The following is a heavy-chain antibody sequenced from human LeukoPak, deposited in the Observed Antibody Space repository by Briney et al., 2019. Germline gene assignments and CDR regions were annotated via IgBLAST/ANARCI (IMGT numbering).Heavy chain of an antibody. D-gene: IGHD3-10*01. V-gene: IGHV3-30*02. CDR1: GFTFSTHA. Sequence: HPGGSLRLSCASSGFTFSTHAMHWVRQAPGKGLEWVAFIWFDGSNRYYADSVKGRFTISRDNSKNTLYLQMNSLKTEDTAVYYCTTDEVLTMVRGANYWGQGTLVTVSS. CDR3: TTDEVLTMVRGANY. CDR2: IWFDGSNR. J-gene: IGHJ4*02.